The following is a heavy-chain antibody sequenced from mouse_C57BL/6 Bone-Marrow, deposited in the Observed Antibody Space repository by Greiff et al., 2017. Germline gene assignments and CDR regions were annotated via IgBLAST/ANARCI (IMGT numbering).Heavy chain of an antibody. J-gene: IGHJ1*03. CDR3: ARGGITTVVATSWYFDV. Sequence: VQLQQSGPGLVKPSQSLSLTCSVTGYSITSGYYWNWIRQFPGNKLEWMGYISYDGSNNYNPSLKNRISITRDTSKNQFFLKLNSVTTEDTATYYCARGGITTVVATSWYFDVWGTGTTVTVSS. V-gene: IGHV3-6*01. CDR1: GYSITSGYY. D-gene: IGHD1-1*01. CDR2: ISYDGSN.